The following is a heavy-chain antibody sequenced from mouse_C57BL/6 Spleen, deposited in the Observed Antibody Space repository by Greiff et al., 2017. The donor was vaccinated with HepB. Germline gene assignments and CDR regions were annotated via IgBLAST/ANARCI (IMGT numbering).Heavy chain of an antibody. J-gene: IGHJ3*01. V-gene: IGHV1-55*01. CDR3: AREAVGNYVFAY. Sequence: VQLQQSGAELVKPGASVKMSCKASGYTFTSYWITWVKQRPGQGLEWIGDIYPGSGGTNYNEKFKSKATLTVDTSSTTAYMQLSSLTSGDSAVYYCAREAVGNYVFAYWGQGTLVTVSA. CDR2: IYPGSGGT. D-gene: IGHD2-1*01. CDR1: GYTFTSYW.